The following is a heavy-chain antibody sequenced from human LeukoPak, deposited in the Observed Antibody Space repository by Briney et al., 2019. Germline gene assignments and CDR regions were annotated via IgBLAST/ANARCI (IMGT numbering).Heavy chain of an antibody. J-gene: IGHJ5*02. CDR1: GYTFNKYA. V-gene: IGHV1-3*03. Sequence: GASVKVSCKVSGYTFNKYAMHWVRQAPGQRLEWMGWINAGNGNTKYSQEFQGRVTITRDTSASTAYMELSSLRSEDMAVYYCARDFNPTVGAHNNWFDPWGQGTLVTVSS. D-gene: IGHD1-26*01. CDR2: INAGNGNT. CDR3: ARDFNPTVGAHNNWFDP.